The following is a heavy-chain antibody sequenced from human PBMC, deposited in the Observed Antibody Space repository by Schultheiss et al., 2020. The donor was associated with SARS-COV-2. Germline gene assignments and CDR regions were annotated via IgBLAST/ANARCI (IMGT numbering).Heavy chain of an antibody. CDR1: GFTFNSYV. CDR3: AKGRAWEQWLVSGFGY. CDR2: IGTAGDP. V-gene: IGHV3-13*05. D-gene: IGHD6-19*01. Sequence: GGSLRLSCAASGFTFNSYVMSWVRQAPGKGLEWVSAIGTAGDPYYPGSVKGRFTISRENAKSSLYLHMNSLRDEDTAVYYCAKGRAWEQWLVSGFGYWGQGTLVTVSS. J-gene: IGHJ4*02.